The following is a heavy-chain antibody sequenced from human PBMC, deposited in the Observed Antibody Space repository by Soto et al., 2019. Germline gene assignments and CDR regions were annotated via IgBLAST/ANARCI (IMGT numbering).Heavy chain of an antibody. D-gene: IGHD3-10*01. V-gene: IGHV1-69*06. CDR3: ARDMPNVLLWFGELLPRYYYYGMDV. CDR1: GGTFSSYA. Sequence: SVKVSCKASGGTFSSYAISWVRQAPGQGLEWMGGIIPIFGTANYAQKFQGRVTITADKSTSTAYMELSSLRSEDTAVYYCARDMPNVLLWFGELLPRYYYYGMDVWGQGTTVTVSS. CDR2: IIPIFGTA. J-gene: IGHJ6*02.